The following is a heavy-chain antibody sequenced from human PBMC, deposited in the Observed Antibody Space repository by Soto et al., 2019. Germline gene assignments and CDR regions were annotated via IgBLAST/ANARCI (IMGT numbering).Heavy chain of an antibody. J-gene: IGHJ4*02. CDR2: IYSGGST. CDR1: GFTVSSNY. D-gene: IGHD6-13*01. CDR3: ARVFSSSWSRDFDY. V-gene: IGHV3-53*01. Sequence: PGGSLRLSCAASGFTVSSNYMSWVRQAPGKGLEWVSVIYSGGSTYYADSVKGRFTISRDNSKNTLYLQMNSRRAEDTAVYYCARVFSSSWSRDFDYWGQGTLVTVSS.